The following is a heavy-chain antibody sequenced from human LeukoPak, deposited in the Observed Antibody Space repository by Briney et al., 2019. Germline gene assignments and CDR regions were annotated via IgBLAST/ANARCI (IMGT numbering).Heavy chain of an antibody. J-gene: IGHJ4*02. CDR3: ARGRLRTTIAPDADY. Sequence: SVKVSCKASGGTFSSYAISWVRQAPGQGLEWMGGIIPVFGTANYAQKFQGRVTITADESTSTAYMELSSLRSEDMAVYYCARGRLRTTIAPDADYWGQGTLVTVSS. CDR1: GGTFSSYA. V-gene: IGHV1-69*13. CDR2: IIPVFGTA. D-gene: IGHD3-22*01.